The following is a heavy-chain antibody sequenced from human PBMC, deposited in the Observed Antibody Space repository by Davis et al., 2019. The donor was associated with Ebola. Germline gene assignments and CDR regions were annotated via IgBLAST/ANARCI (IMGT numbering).Heavy chain of an antibody. CDR3: AKDPAVTTVYFDY. Sequence: GESLKISCAASGFTFSDYYMSWLRQAPGKGLEWVAVISYDGSNKYYADSVKGRFTISRDNSKNTLYLQMNSLRAEDTAVYYCAKDPAVTTVYFDYWGQGTLVTVPS. CDR1: GFTFSDYY. D-gene: IGHD4-17*01. V-gene: IGHV3-30*18. J-gene: IGHJ4*02. CDR2: ISYDGSNK.